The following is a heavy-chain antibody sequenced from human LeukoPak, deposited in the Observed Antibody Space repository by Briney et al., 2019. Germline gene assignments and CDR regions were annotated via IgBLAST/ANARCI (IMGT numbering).Heavy chain of an antibody. D-gene: IGHD3-10*01. CDR1: GGSISSYY. J-gene: IGHJ4*02. Sequence: SETLSLTCTVSGGSISSYYWSWIRQPPGKGLEWIGYIYYSGNTNYNPSLKSRVTISVDTSKNQFSLKLSSVTAADTAVYYCASSTYYYGSGSYAPPNYWGQGTLVTVSS. CDR2: IYYSGNT. V-gene: IGHV4-59*01. CDR3: ASSTYYYGSGSYAPPNY.